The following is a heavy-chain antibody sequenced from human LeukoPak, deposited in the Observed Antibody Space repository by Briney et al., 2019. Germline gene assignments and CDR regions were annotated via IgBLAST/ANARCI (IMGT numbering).Heavy chain of an antibody. CDR2: ISGSGGST. J-gene: IGHJ4*02. CDR3: AKERGVSSGSFDY. D-gene: IGHD3-22*01. CDR1: GFTFSSYA. V-gene: IGHV3-23*01. Sequence: GGSLRLSCAASGFTFSSYAMSWVRQVPGKGLEWVSAISGSGGSTYYADSVKGRFTISRDNSKNTLYLQMNSRRAEDTAVYYCAKERGVSSGSFDYWGQGTLVTVSS.